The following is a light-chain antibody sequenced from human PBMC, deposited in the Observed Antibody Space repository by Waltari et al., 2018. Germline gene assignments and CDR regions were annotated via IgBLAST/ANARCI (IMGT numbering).Light chain of an antibody. Sequence: EIEMTQPPATLSVSPGESATLSCRASQSVGSQLAWYQQKPGQAPRLLIYDAYTRATGIPARFTGSGSGTEFSLTISSLQSEDFAVYHCLQYNHWPPWTFGQGTKVEIK. CDR2: DAY. CDR1: QSVGSQ. CDR3: LQYNHWPPWT. V-gene: IGKV3-15*01. J-gene: IGKJ1*01.